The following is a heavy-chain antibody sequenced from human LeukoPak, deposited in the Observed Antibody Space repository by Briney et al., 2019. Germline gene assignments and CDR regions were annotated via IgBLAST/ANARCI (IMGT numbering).Heavy chain of an antibody. D-gene: IGHD6-13*01. Sequence: GGSLRLSCAASGFTFSDYYMSWIRQAPGKGLEWVSYISSSGSTIYYADSVKGRFTISRDNAKNSLYLQMNSLRAEDTAVYYCARECSSSWYGRYFDYWGQGTLVTVSS. CDR3: ARECSSSWYGRYFDY. J-gene: IGHJ4*02. CDR2: ISSSGSTI. V-gene: IGHV3-11*01. CDR1: GFTFSDYY.